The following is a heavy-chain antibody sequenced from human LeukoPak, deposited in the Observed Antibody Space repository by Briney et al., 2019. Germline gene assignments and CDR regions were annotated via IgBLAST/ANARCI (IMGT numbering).Heavy chain of an antibody. Sequence: GGSLRLSCAASRFTFSTYSMNWVRQAPGKGLEWVSFISTSSSYIYYADSVKGRFTISRDNARNSVYLQMNSLRAEDTAVYYCARGTSTVVTHRFDYWGQGTLVTVSS. V-gene: IGHV3-21*01. CDR3: ARGTSTVVTHRFDY. D-gene: IGHD4-23*01. CDR2: ISTSSSYI. CDR1: RFTFSTYS. J-gene: IGHJ4*02.